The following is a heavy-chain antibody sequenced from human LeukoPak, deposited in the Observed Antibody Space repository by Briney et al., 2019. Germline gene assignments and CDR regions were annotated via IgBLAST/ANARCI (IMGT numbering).Heavy chain of an antibody. J-gene: IGHJ4*02. Sequence: SETLSLTCTVSGGSISSYYWSWIRQPPGKGLEWIGYIYYSGSTNYNPSLKSRVTISVDTSKNQFSLKLSSVTAADKAVYYCARGGYYDSSGYHPFDYWGQGTLVTVSS. D-gene: IGHD3-22*01. CDR1: GGSISSYY. CDR2: IYYSGST. CDR3: ARGGYYDSSGYHPFDY. V-gene: IGHV4-59*01.